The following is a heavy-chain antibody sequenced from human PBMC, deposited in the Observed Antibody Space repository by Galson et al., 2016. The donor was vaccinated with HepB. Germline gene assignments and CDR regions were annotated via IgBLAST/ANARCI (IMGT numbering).Heavy chain of an antibody. CDR2: INSNGGGA. V-gene: IGHV1-46*01. D-gene: IGHD3-3*01. J-gene: IGHJ6*02. CDR1: GYSSSDYY. CDR3: GRDRILELTLLGAGLDV. Sequence: SVQVSCKASGYSSSDYYMHWVRQAPGQGLEWMGIINSNGGGARYAEKFQDRVTLTRDTSTSTVYLEVRSIRSDDTATYDCGRDRILELTLLGAGLDVWGQGTTVSVSS.